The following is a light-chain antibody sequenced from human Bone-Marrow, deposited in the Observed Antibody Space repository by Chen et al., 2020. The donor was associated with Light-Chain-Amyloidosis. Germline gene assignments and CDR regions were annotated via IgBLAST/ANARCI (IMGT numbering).Light chain of an antibody. CDR2: KDS. V-gene: IGLV3-25*03. CDR3: QSADSTGIYRV. J-gene: IGLJ3*02. Sequence: YQLTQPPSVSVSPGQTARITCSGDALPDQYAYWYQQKAGQAPVLVINKDSERPSGIPERVSGSSSGTTVTLTISGVQAEDEAVYYCQSADSTGIYRVFGGGTKLTVL. CDR1: ALPDQY.